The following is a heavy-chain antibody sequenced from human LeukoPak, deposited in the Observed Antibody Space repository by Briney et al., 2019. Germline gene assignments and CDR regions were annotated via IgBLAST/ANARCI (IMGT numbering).Heavy chain of an antibody. CDR2: SKSKNDGGTT. J-gene: IGHJ4*02. V-gene: IGHV3-15*01. CDR1: GFTFTNAW. Sequence: GGSLRLSCAASGFTFTNAWMSWVRQAPGKGLEWVGRSKSKNDGGTTDHAAPVKGRFTISRDDSKNTLYLQMNSLKTDDTAVYCCTTGMAKTTLPFDYWGQGTLVTVSS. CDR3: TTGMAKTTLPFDY. D-gene: IGHD5-12*01.